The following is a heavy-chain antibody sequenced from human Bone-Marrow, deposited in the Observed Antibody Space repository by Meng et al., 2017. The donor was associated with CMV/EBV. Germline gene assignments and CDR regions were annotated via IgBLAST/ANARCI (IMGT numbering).Heavy chain of an antibody. Sequence: GGSLRLSCAASGFTFSSYTMNWVRQAPGKGLEWVSSITSSSSYIYYAASVRGRFTISRDNAKNSLFLQMSSLRAEDTAVYYCARDLGYYYDSSGYYPFANWGQGTLVPVSS. J-gene: IGHJ4*02. D-gene: IGHD3-22*01. CDR1: GFTFSSYT. CDR2: ITSSSSYI. CDR3: ARDLGYYYDSSGYYPFAN. V-gene: IGHV3-21*01.